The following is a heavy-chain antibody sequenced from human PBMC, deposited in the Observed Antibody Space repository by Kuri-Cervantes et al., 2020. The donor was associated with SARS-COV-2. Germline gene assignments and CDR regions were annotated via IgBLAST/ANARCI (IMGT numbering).Heavy chain of an antibody. D-gene: IGHD6-13*01. CDR1: GFTFNNYG. Sequence: GESLKISCAASGFTFNNYGMHWVRQAPGKGLEWVAVIWYDGSNKYYADSVKGRFTISRDNSKNTLYLQMSSLRAEDTAVYYCAREGRMESSSWNLDYWGQGTLVTVSS. CDR2: IWYDGSNK. J-gene: IGHJ4*02. V-gene: IGHV3-33*01. CDR3: AREGRMESSSWNLDY.